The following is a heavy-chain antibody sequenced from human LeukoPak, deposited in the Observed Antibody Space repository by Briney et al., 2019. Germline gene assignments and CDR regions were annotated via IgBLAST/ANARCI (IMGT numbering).Heavy chain of an antibody. V-gene: IGHV4-34*01. CDR3: AREGSG. CDR2: INHSGST. Sequence: SETLSLTCAVYGGSFSGYYWSWIRQPPGKGLEWIGEINHSGSTNYNPSLKSRVTISVDTSKNQFSLKLSSVTAADTAVYYCAREGSGRGQGTLVTVSS. D-gene: IGHD6-19*01. J-gene: IGHJ4*02. CDR1: GGSFSGYY.